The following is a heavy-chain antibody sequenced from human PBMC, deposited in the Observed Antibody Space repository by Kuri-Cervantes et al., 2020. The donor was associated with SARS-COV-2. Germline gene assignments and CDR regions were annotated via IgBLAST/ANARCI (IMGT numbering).Heavy chain of an antibody. J-gene: IGHJ4*02. CDR3: ARDGRTYYDILTGYSISYYFDH. CDR1: GYTFTSYG. V-gene: IGHV1-18*04. CDR2: TSAYNGNT. D-gene: IGHD3-9*01. Sequence: ASVKVSCKASGYTFTSYGISWVRQAPGQGLEWMGWTSAYNGNTNYAQKLQGRVTMTTDTSTSTAYMELRSLRSDDTAVYYCARDGRTYYDILTGYSISYYFDHWGQGALVTVSS.